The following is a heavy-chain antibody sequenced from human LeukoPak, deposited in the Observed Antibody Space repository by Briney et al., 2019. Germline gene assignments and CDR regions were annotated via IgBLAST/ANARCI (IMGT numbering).Heavy chain of an antibody. J-gene: IGHJ3*02. D-gene: IGHD5-18*01. CDR2: ISAYNGNT. Sequence: GASVKVSCKASGYTFTSYGISWVRQAPEQGLEWMGWISAYNGNTNYAQKLQGRVTMTTDTSTSTAYMELRSLRSDDTAVYYCAREPRGQLWFSDAFDIWGQGTMVTVSS. V-gene: IGHV1-18*01. CDR3: AREPRGQLWFSDAFDI. CDR1: GYTFTSYG.